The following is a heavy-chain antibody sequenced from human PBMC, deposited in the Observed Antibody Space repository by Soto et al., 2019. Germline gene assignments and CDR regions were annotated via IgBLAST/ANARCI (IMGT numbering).Heavy chain of an antibody. Sequence: GASVKVSCKASGGTFSSYAISWVRQAPGQGLEWMGGIIPIFGTANYAQKFQGRVTITADESTSTAYMELSSLRSEDTAVYYCARSALPPIAVAGTWGSFDYWGQGTLVTVSS. CDR1: GGTFSSYA. CDR3: ARSALPPIAVAGTWGSFDY. V-gene: IGHV1-69*13. D-gene: IGHD6-19*01. CDR2: IIPIFGTA. J-gene: IGHJ4*02.